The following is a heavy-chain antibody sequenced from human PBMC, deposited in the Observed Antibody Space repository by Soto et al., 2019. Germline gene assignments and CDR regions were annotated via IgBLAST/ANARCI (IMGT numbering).Heavy chain of an antibody. J-gene: IGHJ4*02. V-gene: IGHV1-8*01. CDR1: GYSFTSYD. D-gene: IGHD3-3*02. CDR3: ARFQLGGAFNF. CDR2: MNPASGNT. Sequence: ASVKVSCKASGYSFTSYDINWVLQAPGQGFEWMGYMNPASGNTGSPQKFQGRVTLTRDTSINTAYMELSSLRSVDTAVYVCARFQLGGAFNFWGQGTLVTVSS.